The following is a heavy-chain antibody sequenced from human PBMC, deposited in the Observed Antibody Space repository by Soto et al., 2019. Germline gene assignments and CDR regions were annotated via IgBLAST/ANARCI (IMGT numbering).Heavy chain of an antibody. J-gene: IGHJ6*02. CDR1: CGSISSGDNY. CDR3: GRDTGGAAFYYGMDV. Sequence: PSENLSLTCTVSCGSISSGDNYWSWICLPPGKGLECIGYIHYRGSTYYHPSLKSRLTISVDTSRNQFSLKLTSVTAADTAIYYCGRDTGGAAFYYGMDVWGQGTTVS. CDR2: IHYRGST. D-gene: IGHD2-8*02. V-gene: IGHV4-30-4*01.